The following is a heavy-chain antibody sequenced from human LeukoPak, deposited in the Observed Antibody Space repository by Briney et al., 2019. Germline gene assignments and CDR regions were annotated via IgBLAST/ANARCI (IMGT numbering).Heavy chain of an antibody. CDR3: ARGAPSDY. V-gene: IGHV4-61*02. CDR1: GGSISSGSISSYY. CDR2: IYTSGTT. Sequence: TLSLTCTVSGGSISSGSISSYYWSWVRQHAGKGLEWIGRIYTSGTTNYNPSLKSRVTMSVDTSKNQFSLKLNSVTAADTAVYYCARGAPSDYWGQGTLVTVSS. J-gene: IGHJ4*02.